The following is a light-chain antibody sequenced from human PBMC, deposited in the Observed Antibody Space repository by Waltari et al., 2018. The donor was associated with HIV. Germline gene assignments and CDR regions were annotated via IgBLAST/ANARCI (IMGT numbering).Light chain of an antibody. J-gene: IGKJ1*01. CDR3: QQYYSTPPT. Sequence: DIVMTQSPDSLAVSLGERATINCKSSQSVLYSSNNKNYLSWYQQKPGQPPKLLIYWASTRESGVPDRFRGSGSGTDFTLTISGLQAEDVAVYYCQQYYSTPPTFGQGTKVEIE. CDR2: WAS. CDR1: QSVLYSSNNKNY. V-gene: IGKV4-1*01.